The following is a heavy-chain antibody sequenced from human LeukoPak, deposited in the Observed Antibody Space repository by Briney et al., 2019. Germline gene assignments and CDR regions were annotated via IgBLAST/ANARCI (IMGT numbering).Heavy chain of an antibody. CDR3: ARHYGDSNWFDP. CDR1: GFTFSDYY. CDR2: ISSSSSYT. D-gene: IGHD4-17*01. J-gene: IGHJ5*02. Sequence: GGSLRLSCAASGFTFSDYYMSWIRQAPGKGLEWVSYISSSSSYTNYADSVKGRFTISRDNAKNSLHLQMNSLRAEDTAVYYCARHYGDSNWFDPWGQGTLVTVSS. V-gene: IGHV3-11*03.